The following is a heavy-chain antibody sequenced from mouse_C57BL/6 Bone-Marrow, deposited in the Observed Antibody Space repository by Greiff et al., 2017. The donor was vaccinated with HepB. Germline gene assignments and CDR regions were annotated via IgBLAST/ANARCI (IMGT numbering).Heavy chain of an antibody. Sequence: EVKLMESGPELVKPGASVKIPCKASGYTFTDYNMDWVKQSHGKSLEWIGDINPNNGGTIYNQKFKGKATLTVDKSSSTAYMELRSLTSEDTAVYYCARVGYDGYFFDYWGQGTTLTVSS. CDR3: ARVGYDGYFFDY. J-gene: IGHJ2*01. CDR2: INPNNGGT. CDR1: GYTFTDYN. D-gene: IGHD2-3*01. V-gene: IGHV1-18*01.